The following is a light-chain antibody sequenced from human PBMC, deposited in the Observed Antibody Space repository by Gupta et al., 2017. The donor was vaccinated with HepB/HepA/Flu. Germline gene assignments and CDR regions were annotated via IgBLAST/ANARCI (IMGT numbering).Light chain of an antibody. CDR1: QSISSY. CDR3: QQSDSTPWT. J-gene: IGKJ1*01. CDR2: AAS. Sequence: DIQMTQSPSSLSESVGDRVTITCRASQSISSYLNWYQQKPGKAPKLLIYAASSLQSGVPSRFSGSGSGTDFTLTISSLKPEDFATYYCQQSDSTPWTFGQGTKVEIK. V-gene: IGKV1-39*01.